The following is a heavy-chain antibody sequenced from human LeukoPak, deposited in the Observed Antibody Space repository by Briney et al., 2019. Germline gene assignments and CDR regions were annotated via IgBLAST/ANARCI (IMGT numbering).Heavy chain of an antibody. V-gene: IGHV4-34*01. Sequence: SETLSLTCAVYGGSFSGYYWSWIRQPPGKGLEWIGEINHSGSTNYNPSLKSRVTISVDTSKNQFSLKLSSVTAADTAVYYCARGRRPGGAFDIWGQGTMVTVSS. J-gene: IGHJ3*02. CDR3: ARGRRPGGAFDI. CDR1: GGSFSGYY. CDR2: INHSGST. D-gene: IGHD4-23*01.